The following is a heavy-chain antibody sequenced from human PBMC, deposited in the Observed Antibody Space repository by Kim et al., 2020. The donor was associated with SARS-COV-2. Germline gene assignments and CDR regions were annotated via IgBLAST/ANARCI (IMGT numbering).Heavy chain of an antibody. Sequence: SLKSRVTISVDTSKNQVSLKLSAVTAADTAVYYCARSPYSSGWIVALFDYWGQGTLVTVSS. J-gene: IGHJ4*02. CDR3: ARSPYSSGWIVALFDY. V-gene: IGHV4-39*01. D-gene: IGHD6-19*01.